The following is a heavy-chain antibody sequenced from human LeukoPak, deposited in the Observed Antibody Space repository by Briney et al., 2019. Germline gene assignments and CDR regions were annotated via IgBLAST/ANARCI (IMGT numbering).Heavy chain of an antibody. J-gene: IGHJ3*02. CDR3: AREWELLFGGNAFDI. Sequence: GGSLRLSCAASGFTFSDHYMDWVRQAPGKGLEWVGRTRNKANSYTTEYAASVKGRFTISRDDSKSSLYLQMNSLKTEDTAVYYCAREWELLFGGNAFDIWGQGTMVTVSS. D-gene: IGHD1-26*01. CDR2: TRNKANSYTT. CDR1: GFTFSDHY. V-gene: IGHV3-72*01.